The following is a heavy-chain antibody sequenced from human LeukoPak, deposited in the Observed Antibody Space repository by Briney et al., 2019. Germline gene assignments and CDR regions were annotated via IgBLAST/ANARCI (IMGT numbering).Heavy chain of an antibody. D-gene: IGHD3-22*01. Sequence: ASVKVSCKASGYTFTGYYMHWVRQAPGQGLEWMEWINPNSGGTNYAQKFQGRVTMTRDTSISTAYMELSRLRSDDTAVYYCARENSDSSAYYYDYWGQGTLVTVSS. V-gene: IGHV1-2*02. CDR1: GYTFTGYY. CDR2: INPNSGGT. CDR3: ARENSDSSAYYYDY. J-gene: IGHJ4*02.